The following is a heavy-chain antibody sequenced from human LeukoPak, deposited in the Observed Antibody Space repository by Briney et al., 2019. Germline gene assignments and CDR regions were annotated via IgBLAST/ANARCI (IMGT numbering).Heavy chain of an antibody. CDR1: GGSINSYY. CDR3: ARHGSTYALRN. CDR2: IYYSGST. D-gene: IGHD2-2*01. Sequence: PSETLSLTCTVSGGSINSYYWSWIRQPPRKGLEWIGYIYYSGSTNYNPSLKNRVTISVDTSKNQFSLKLSSVTAADTAVYYCARHGSTYALRNWGQGTLVTVSS. V-gene: IGHV4-59*08. J-gene: IGHJ4*02.